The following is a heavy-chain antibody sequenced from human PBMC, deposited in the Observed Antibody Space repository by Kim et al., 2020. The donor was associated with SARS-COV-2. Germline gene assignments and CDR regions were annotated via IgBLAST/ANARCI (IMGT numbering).Heavy chain of an antibody. D-gene: IGHD3-10*02. Sequence: GGSLRLSCAASGFTFNTYAMSWVRQAPGKGLEWVSTINGGGSRTYDADSVKGRFTISRDNSKNTLYLQMNSLRAEDTAVYYCAKHQMFWYFDLWGRGTLVTVSS. J-gene: IGHJ2*01. CDR2: INGGGSRT. V-gene: IGHV3-23*01. CDR1: GFTFNTYA. CDR3: AKHQMFWYFDL.